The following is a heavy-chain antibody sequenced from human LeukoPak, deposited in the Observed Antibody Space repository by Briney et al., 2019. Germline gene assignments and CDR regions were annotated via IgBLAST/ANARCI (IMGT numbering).Heavy chain of an antibody. D-gene: IGHD5-12*01. Sequence: PGGPLRLSCAASGFTFRSYAMHWVRQAPGKGLEWVAVISFDGRIKYYADSVKGRFTISRDNSKYTLYLQMNSLRTEDTAVYYCARDIPVATQQHNFYCLDVWGQGTTVTVYS. V-gene: IGHV3-30*04. CDR3: ARDIPVATQQHNFYCLDV. CDR2: ISFDGRIK. CDR1: GFTFRSYA. J-gene: IGHJ6*02.